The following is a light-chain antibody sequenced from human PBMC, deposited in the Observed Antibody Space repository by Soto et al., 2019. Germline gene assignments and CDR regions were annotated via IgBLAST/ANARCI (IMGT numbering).Light chain of an antibody. V-gene: IGKV3D-20*01. J-gene: IGKJ5*01. CDR2: DAS. Sequence: EIVLTQSPGTLSLSPGERATLSCRASQSVSSNYLAWYQQKPGLAPRLLIYDASSRATGIPDRFSGSGSGTDFTLTISRLEPEDFTVYYCQQYGTSPITFGQGTRLEI. CDR3: QQYGTSPIT. CDR1: QSVSSNY.